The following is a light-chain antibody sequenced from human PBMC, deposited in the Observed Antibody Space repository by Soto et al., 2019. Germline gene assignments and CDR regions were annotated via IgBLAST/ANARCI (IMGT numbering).Light chain of an antibody. J-gene: IGKJ1*01. CDR2: DAS. Sequence: EIVLTQSPATLSLSPGERATLSCRASQSVSSYLAWYQQKPGQAPRLLIYDASNRATGIPARFSGSGSGTDFTLTIRSPEPEDFADYYCQQRSNWPKTFGQGTKVDIK. V-gene: IGKV3-11*01. CDR1: QSVSSY. CDR3: QQRSNWPKT.